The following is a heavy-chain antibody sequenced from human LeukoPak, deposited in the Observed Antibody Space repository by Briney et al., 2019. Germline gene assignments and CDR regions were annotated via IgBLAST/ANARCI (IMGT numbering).Heavy chain of an antibody. Sequence: SETLSLTCTVSGGSISSSSYYWGWIRQPPGKGLEWIGSIYYSGSTYYNPSLKSRVTMSVDTSKNQFSLKLSSVTAADTAVYYCARGGRDGYNGGYYYYYMDVWGKGTTVTISS. CDR1: GGSISSSSYY. D-gene: IGHD5-24*01. CDR3: ARGGRDGYNGGYYYYYMDV. V-gene: IGHV4-39*07. CDR2: IYYSGST. J-gene: IGHJ6*03.